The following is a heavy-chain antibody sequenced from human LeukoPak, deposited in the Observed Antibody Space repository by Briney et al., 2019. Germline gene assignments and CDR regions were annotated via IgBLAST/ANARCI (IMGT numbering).Heavy chain of an antibody. D-gene: IGHD1-1*01. CDR2: IYPGDSAT. Sequence: GESLKISCKGSGYSFTSYWIGWVRQMPGKGLEWMGSIYPGDSATRYSPSFQGQVTISADKSISTAYLQWSSLKASDTAMYYCARHYTDWNDDLNWLDPWGQGTLVTVSS. V-gene: IGHV5-51*01. CDR3: ARHYTDWNDDLNWLDP. CDR1: GYSFTSYW. J-gene: IGHJ5*02.